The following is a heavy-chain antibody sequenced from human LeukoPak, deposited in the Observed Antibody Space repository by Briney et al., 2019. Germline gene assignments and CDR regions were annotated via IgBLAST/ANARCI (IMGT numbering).Heavy chain of an antibody. CDR1: GGSISSYY. D-gene: IGHD6-13*01. CDR3: ARFYSSSWFAFDI. J-gene: IGHJ3*02. V-gene: IGHV4-59*01. CDR2: IYYSGST. Sequence: PSETLSLTCTVSGGSISSYYWSLIRQPPGKGLEWIGYIYYSGSTNYNPSLKSRVTISVDTSKNQFSLKLSSVTAADTAVYYCARFYSSSWFAFDIWGQGTMVTVSS.